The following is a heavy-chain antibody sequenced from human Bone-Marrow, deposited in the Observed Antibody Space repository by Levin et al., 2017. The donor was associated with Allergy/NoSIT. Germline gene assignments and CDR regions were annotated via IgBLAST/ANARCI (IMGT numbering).Heavy chain of an antibody. V-gene: IGHV4-38-2*02. D-gene: IGHD2-2*02. CDR3: ARVDPCSGPTCDTDWFFDR. Sequence: PGASLRLSCTVSAYSISSDFYWGWIRQPPGKGLEWIGTIYHTGSTNYNPSLKSRVIVSVDTSKNQFSLKLSSVTAADTAVYYCARVDPCSGPTCDTDWFFDRWGRGTLVTVSS. CDR1: AYSISSDFY. CDR2: IYHTGST. J-gene: IGHJ2*01.